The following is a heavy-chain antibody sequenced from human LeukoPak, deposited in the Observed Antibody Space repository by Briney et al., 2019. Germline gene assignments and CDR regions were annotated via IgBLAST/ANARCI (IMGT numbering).Heavy chain of an antibody. D-gene: IGHD6-19*01. CDR1: GYTFNAYS. CDR3: ARGSTSDWPLDH. Sequence: EASVTVSCKASGYTFNAYSIHWVRQAPGQRFEWMGWIDADNGDTAYSQNLQGRVTITRDTSARTVYMELTSLRSEDTAAYYCARGSTSDWPLDHWGQGTLLTISP. V-gene: IGHV1-3*01. CDR2: IDADNGDT. J-gene: IGHJ4*02.